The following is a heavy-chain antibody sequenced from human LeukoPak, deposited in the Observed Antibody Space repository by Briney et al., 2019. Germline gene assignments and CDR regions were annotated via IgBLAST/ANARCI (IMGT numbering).Heavy chain of an antibody. Sequence: ASVKGSCKVSGYTLTELSMHWVRQAPGKGLEWMGGSDPEDGETIYAQKFQGRVTMTEDTPTDTAYMELSSLTSEDTAVYYCATLLSRQLLSGLANWFDPWGQGTLVTVYS. J-gene: IGHJ5*02. CDR3: ATLLSRQLLSGLANWFDP. D-gene: IGHD2-2*01. CDR2: SDPEDGET. CDR1: GYTLTELS. V-gene: IGHV1-24*01.